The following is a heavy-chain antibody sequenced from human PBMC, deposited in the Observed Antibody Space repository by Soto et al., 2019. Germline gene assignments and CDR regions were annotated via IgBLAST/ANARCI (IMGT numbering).Heavy chain of an antibody. CDR2: IWYDGSNK. V-gene: IGHV3-33*01. J-gene: IGHJ4*02. Sequence: GGSLRLSCAASGFTFSSYGMHWVRQAPGKGLEWVAVIWYDGSNKYYADSVKGRFTISRDNSKNTLYLQMNSLRAEDTAVYYCARQNCSGTSCYLKPFDYWGQGTLVTVSS. D-gene: IGHD2-2*01. CDR3: ARQNCSGTSCYLKPFDY. CDR1: GFTFSSYG.